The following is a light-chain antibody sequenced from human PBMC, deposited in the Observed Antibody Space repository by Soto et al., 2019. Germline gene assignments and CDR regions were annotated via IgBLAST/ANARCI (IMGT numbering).Light chain of an antibody. CDR2: EVS. Sequence: SALTQPASVSGSPGQSITISCTGTSSDVGGYNYVSWYQQHPGKAPKLMIYEVSNRPSGVSNRFSGSKSGNTASLTASGLQAAAEADYFCQSYAGSNNYVFGSGTKLTV. J-gene: IGLJ1*01. CDR3: QSYAGSNNYV. V-gene: IGLV2-14*01. CDR1: SSDVGGYNY.